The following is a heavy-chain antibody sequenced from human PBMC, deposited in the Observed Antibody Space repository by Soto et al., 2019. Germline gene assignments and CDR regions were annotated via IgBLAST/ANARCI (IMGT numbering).Heavy chain of an antibody. V-gene: IGHV4-34*01. D-gene: IGHD3-10*01. Sequence: PSETLSLTCAVHGGSFSGYYWDWIRQPPGKGLEWIGEVNHGGTSNYNPSLKSRAIISVDTSKNQFSLKLTSVTAEDTALYASSSFIRSGDLFHGLDVWGQGTMVS. CDR3: SSFIRSGDLFHGLDV. CDR1: GGSFSGYY. CDR2: VNHGGTS. J-gene: IGHJ6*02.